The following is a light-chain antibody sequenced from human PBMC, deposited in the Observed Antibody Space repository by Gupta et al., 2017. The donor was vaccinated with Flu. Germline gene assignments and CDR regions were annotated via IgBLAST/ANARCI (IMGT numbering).Light chain of an antibody. J-gene: IGLJ3*02. Sequence: SSNIENNYVAWYQHLPGTAPKLIIYETDKQPSGIPDRFSGSKSGTSATLDITGVQTGDEADYYCGTWDNSLSAWVFGGGTKLTVL. V-gene: IGLV1-51*02. CDR2: ETD. CDR3: GTWDNSLSAWV. CDR1: SSNIENNY.